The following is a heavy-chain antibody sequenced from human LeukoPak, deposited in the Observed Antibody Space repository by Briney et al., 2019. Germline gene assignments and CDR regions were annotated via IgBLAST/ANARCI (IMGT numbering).Heavy chain of an antibody. D-gene: IGHD4/OR15-4a*01. V-gene: IGHV3-15*01. CDR3: TTHRPSDYGVRIFDH. CDR2: IKSKGDGGTT. CDR1: AFTFSNAC. J-gene: IGHJ5*02. Sequence: GRSRRPSCAASAFTFSNACMSWVRQAPGKGLEWVGRIKSKGDGGTTDYAAPVKGRFTISRDDSKNTLNLQMNSLKTEDTAVYYCTTHRPSDYGVRIFDHWGQGTLVTVSS.